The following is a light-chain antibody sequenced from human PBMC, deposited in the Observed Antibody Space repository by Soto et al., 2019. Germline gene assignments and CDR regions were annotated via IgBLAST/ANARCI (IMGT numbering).Light chain of an antibody. J-gene: IGKJ1*01. Sequence: DIQMTQSPSTLSASVGDRVTITCRASQSIRCSLAWYQQKPGKAPKLLIYEASNLKSGVPSRFSGSGSGTEYTLTISSLQPDDSASYYCQQYNGFWTFGQGTRVEIK. CDR3: QQYNGFWT. CDR2: EAS. CDR1: QSIRCS. V-gene: IGKV1-5*03.